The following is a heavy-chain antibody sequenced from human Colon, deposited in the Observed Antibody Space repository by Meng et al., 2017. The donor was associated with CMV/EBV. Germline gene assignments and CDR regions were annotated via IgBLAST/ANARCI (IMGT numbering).Heavy chain of an antibody. CDR3: AKVPPTVSARPLGLDY. Sequence: GGSLRLSCVASGFSFRANAMTWVRQVPGKGLVWVSSISASGGDTAYADSVEGRFTISRDNSRNTLSLLMNSLRPEDTAIYYCAKVPPTVSARPLGLDYWGPGTLVTVSS. CDR1: GFSFRANA. D-gene: IGHD6-6*01. J-gene: IGHJ4*02. V-gene: IGHV3-23*01. CDR2: ISASGGDT.